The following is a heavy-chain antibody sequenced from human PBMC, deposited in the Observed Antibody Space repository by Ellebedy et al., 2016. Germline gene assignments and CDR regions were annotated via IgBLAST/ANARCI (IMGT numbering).Heavy chain of an antibody. CDR1: GYSISSGYY. V-gene: IGHV4-38-2*02. D-gene: IGHD3-10*01. J-gene: IGHJ6*02. Sequence: SETLSLXCTVSGYSISSGYYWSWIRQPPGKGLEWIGEINHSGSTNYNPSLKSRVTISVDTSKNQFSLKLSSVTAADTAVYYCARGDELLWFGELFRNYYYYGMDVWGQGTTVTVSS. CDR3: ARGDELLWFGELFRNYYYYGMDV. CDR2: INHSGST.